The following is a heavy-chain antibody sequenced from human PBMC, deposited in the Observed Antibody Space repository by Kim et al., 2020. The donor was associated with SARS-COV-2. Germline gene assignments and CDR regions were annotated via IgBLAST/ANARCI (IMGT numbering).Heavy chain of an antibody. CDR2: ISGSGGST. CDR3: ALGGSAAGNYYYYGMDV. Sequence: GGSLRLSCAASGFTFSSYAMSWVRQAPGKGLEWVSAISGSGGSTYYADSVKGRFTISRDNSKNTLYLQMNSLRAEDTAVYYCALGGSAAGNYYYYGMDVWGQGTTVTVSS. V-gene: IGHV3-23*01. J-gene: IGHJ6*02. D-gene: IGHD6-13*01. CDR1: GFTFSSYA.